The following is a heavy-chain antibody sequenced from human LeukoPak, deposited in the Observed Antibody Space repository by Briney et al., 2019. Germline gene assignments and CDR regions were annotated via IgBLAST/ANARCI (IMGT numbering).Heavy chain of an antibody. CDR1: GYTLTELS. Sequence: ASVKVSCKVSGYTLTELSMHWVRQAPGKGLEWMGGFDPEDGETIYAQKFQGRVTMTEDTSTDTAYMELSSLRSEDKAVYYCATSSSATWELLRFAFDIWGQGTMVTVSS. D-gene: IGHD1-26*01. CDR3: ATSSSATWELLRFAFDI. CDR2: FDPEDGET. J-gene: IGHJ3*02. V-gene: IGHV1-24*01.